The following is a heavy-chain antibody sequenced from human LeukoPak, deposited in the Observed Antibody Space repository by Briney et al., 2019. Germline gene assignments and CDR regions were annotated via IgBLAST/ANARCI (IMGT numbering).Heavy chain of an antibody. Sequence: SVKVSCKASGGTFSSYAISWVRQAPGQGLEGMGGIIPIFGTANYAQKFQGRVTITADKSTSTAYMELSSLRSEDTAVYYCAGWGILSQSFDQWGQGTLVTVSS. CDR3: AGWGILSQSFDQ. D-gene: IGHD2/OR15-2a*01. J-gene: IGHJ4*02. V-gene: IGHV1-69*06. CDR2: IIPIFGTA. CDR1: GGTFSSYA.